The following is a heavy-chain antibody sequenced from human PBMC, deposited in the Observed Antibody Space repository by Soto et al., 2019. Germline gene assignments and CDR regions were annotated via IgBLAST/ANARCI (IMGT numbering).Heavy chain of an antibody. CDR1: GYTFTSYG. D-gene: IGHD1-7*01. J-gene: IGHJ4*02. CDR2: ISAYNGNT. Sequence: QVQLVQSGAEVKKPGASVKVSCKASGYTFTSYGISWVRQAPGQGPEWMGWISAYNGNTNYAQKLQGRVTMTTDTSTSTAYMELRSRRSDDTAVYYCARAPLYNWNSRYFDYWGQGTLVTVSS. V-gene: IGHV1-18*04. CDR3: ARAPLYNWNSRYFDY.